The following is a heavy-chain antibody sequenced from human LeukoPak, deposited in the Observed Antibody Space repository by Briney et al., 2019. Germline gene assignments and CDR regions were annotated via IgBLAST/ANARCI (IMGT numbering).Heavy chain of an antibody. D-gene: IGHD3-22*01. Sequence: ASVKVSCKASGYTFTGYYMHWVRQAPGQGLEWMGRINPNSGSTNYAQKFQGRVTMTRDTSISTAYMELSRLRSDDTAVYYCARDLTGDSSGYNTDYWGQGTLVTVSS. V-gene: IGHV1-2*06. CDR1: GYTFTGYY. CDR2: INPNSGST. CDR3: ARDLTGDSSGYNTDY. J-gene: IGHJ4*02.